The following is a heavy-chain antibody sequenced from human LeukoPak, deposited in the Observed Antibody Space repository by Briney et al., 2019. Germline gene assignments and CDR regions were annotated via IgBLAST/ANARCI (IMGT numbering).Heavy chain of an antibody. CDR1: GYTFTSYY. Sequence: ASVKVSCKASGYTFTSYYMHWVRQAPGQGLEWMGIINPSGGSTSYAQKFQGRVTMTRDTSTSTVYMELSSLRSEDTAVYYCARGLRGSGPLSVGAFDIWGQGTMVTVSS. J-gene: IGHJ3*02. D-gene: IGHD2-15*01. CDR2: INPSGGST. V-gene: IGHV1-46*01. CDR3: ARGLRGSGPLSVGAFDI.